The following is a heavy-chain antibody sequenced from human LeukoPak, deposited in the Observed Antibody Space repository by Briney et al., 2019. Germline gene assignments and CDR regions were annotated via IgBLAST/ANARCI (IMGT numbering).Heavy chain of an antibody. D-gene: IGHD3-22*01. CDR3: ARDADYYDRSGYHDYYYYYMDV. V-gene: IGHV4-4*07. CDR2: IYTSGST. CDR1: GGSISSYY. J-gene: IGHJ6*03. Sequence: SETLSLTCTVSGGSISSYYWSWIRQPAGKGLEWIGRIYTSGSTNYNPSRKSRVTMSVDTSKNQFYLKLSSVPAADTAVYYCARDADYYDRSGYHDYYYYYMDVWGKGTTVTISS.